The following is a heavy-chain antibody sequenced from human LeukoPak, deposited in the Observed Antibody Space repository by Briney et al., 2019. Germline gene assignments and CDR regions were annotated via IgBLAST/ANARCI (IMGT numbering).Heavy chain of an antibody. D-gene: IGHD2-21*01. Sequence: PGGSLRLSCEASGFTFRSYWMHWVRQAPGKGLVWVSRINGDGSSTSYADSVKGRFTISRDNAKNTLYLQMNSLRAEDSAVYYCATDSNDYGDYWGQGTLVTVSS. CDR3: ATDSNDYGDY. CDR1: GFTFRSYW. J-gene: IGHJ4*02. V-gene: IGHV3-74*01. CDR2: INGDGSST.